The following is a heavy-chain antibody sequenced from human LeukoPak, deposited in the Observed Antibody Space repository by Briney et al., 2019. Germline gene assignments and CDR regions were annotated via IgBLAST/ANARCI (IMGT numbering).Heavy chain of an antibody. CDR3: ATPYYYDSSGYYYAYFQH. Sequence: ASVKVSCKVSGYTLTELSMHWLRQAPGKGLEWMGGFDPEDGETIYAQKFQGRVTMTEDTSTDTAYMELSSLRSEDTAVYYCATPYYYDSSGYYYAYFQHWGQGTLVTVSS. V-gene: IGHV1-24*01. CDR1: GYTLTELS. CDR2: FDPEDGET. D-gene: IGHD3-22*01. J-gene: IGHJ1*01.